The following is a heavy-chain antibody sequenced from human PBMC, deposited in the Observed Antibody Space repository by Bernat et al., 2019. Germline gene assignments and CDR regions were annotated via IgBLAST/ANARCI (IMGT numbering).Heavy chain of an antibody. V-gene: IGHV3-7*03. CDR2: IKQDGSEK. Sequence: EVQLVESGGGLFQPGGSLRLSCPASGFTFSSYWMSWVRQAPGKGLGWVANIKQDGSEKYYVECVKSRFTISRDNAKNSLYLQMNSLRAEDTAGYYCAKGWEYSSGWYPYYWGQGTLVTVSS. CDR3: AKGWEYSSGWYPYY. CDR1: GFTFSSYW. J-gene: IGHJ4*02. D-gene: IGHD6-19*01.